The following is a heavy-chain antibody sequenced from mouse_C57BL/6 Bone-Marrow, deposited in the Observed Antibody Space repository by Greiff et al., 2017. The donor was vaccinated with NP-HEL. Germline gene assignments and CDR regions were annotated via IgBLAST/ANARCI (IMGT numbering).Heavy chain of an antibody. J-gene: IGHJ2*01. CDR1: GFTFSSYA. CDR3: ARVDYYYAYFDY. Sequence: GKLVESGGGLVKPGGYLKLSCAASGFTFSSYAMSWVRQTPEKRLEWVATISDGGSYTYYPDNVKGRFTISRDNAKNNLYLQMSHLKSEDTAMYYCARVDYYYAYFDYWGQGTTLTVSS. CDR2: ISDGGSYT. D-gene: IGHD1-1*01. V-gene: IGHV5-4*03.